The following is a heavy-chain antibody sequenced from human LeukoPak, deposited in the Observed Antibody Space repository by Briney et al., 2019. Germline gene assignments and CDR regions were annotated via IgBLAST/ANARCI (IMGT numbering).Heavy chain of an antibody. Sequence: GGSLRLSCPASGFTISSYSMNWVRQAPGKGLEWVSSISSDSNYIFYADSVQGRFTISRDNAENSLFLQMNSLRAEDTAVYYCASRYCTSTTCYVFDIWGQGTMVTVSS. J-gene: IGHJ3*02. CDR1: GFTISSYS. CDR3: ASRYCTSTTCYVFDI. V-gene: IGHV3-21*01. CDR2: ISSDSNYI. D-gene: IGHD2-2*01.